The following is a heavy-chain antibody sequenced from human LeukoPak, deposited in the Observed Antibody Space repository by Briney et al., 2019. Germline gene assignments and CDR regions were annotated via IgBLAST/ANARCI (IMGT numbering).Heavy chain of an antibody. J-gene: IGHJ4*02. CDR1: GGTFSSYA. CDR3: ARDGRSSWSRSYFDY. Sequence: GASVKVSCKASGGTFSSYAISWVRQAPGQGLEWMGGIIPIFGTANYAQKFQGRVTITADESTSTAYMELSSLRSEDTAVYYCARDGRSSWSRSYFDYWGQGTLVTVSS. CDR2: IIPIFGTA. D-gene: IGHD6-13*01. V-gene: IGHV1-69*13.